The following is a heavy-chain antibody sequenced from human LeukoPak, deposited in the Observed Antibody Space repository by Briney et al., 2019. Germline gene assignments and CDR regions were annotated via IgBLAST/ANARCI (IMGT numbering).Heavy chain of an antibody. CDR1: GYTFTTYG. D-gene: IGHD1-26*01. Sequence: ASVKVSCKASGYTFTTYGIIWVRQGPGQGLEWMGWISTYNAKTKYAQNLQGRVAMTTDTSTSTVYMELRSLTSDDTAVYYCARDTGSNFFDPWGQGTLVTVAS. CDR2: ISTYNAKT. J-gene: IGHJ5*02. CDR3: ARDTGSNFFDP. V-gene: IGHV1-18*01.